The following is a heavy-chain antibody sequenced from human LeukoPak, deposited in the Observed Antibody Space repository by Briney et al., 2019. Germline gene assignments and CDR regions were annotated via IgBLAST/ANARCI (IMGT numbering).Heavy chain of an antibody. CDR1: GFTFSSYA. J-gene: IGHJ3*02. D-gene: IGHD6-13*01. V-gene: IGHV3-64*01. CDR3: ARGLLAAAYAFDI. Sequence: PGGSLRLFCAASGFTFSSYAMHWVRQAPGKGLEYVSAISSNGGSTYYANSVKGRFTISRDNSKNTLYLQMGSLRAEDMAVYYCARGLLAAAYAFDIWGQGTMVTVSS. CDR2: ISSNGGST.